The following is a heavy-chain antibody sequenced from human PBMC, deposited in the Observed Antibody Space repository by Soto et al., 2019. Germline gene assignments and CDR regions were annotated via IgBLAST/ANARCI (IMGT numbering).Heavy chain of an antibody. D-gene: IGHD5-12*01. CDR3: VRDGSDEWLRLCFDY. V-gene: IGHV3-30*04. Sequence: GGSLRLSCAASGFTFTSYAMHWVRQAPGKGLEWVAVTSKTERSKFYADSVKGRFTISRDNSKNTVFLQMNSLRPEDKAVYYCVRDGSDEWLRLCFDYWGPGTLVTVSS. J-gene: IGHJ4*02. CDR2: TSKTERSK. CDR1: GFTFTSYA.